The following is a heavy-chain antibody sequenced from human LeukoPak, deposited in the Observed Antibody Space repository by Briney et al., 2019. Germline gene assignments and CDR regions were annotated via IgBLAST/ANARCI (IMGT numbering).Heavy chain of an antibody. CDR2: ISGSGGST. J-gene: IGHJ4*02. D-gene: IGHD5-12*01. V-gene: IGHV3-23*01. CDR1: GFTFSSYA. Sequence: GGSLRLSCAASGFTFSSYAMSWVRQAPGKGLEWVSAISGSGGSTYYADSVKGRFTISRDNSKNTLYLQMNSLRAEDTAVYYCAKLLMDIVATPATGWGQGTLVIVSS. CDR3: AKLLMDIVATPATG.